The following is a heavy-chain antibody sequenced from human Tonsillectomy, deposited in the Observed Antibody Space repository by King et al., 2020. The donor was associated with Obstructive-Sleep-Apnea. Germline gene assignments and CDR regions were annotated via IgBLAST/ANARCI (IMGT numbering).Heavy chain of an antibody. CDR1: GFTFSNAW. CDR2: IKSKTDGGTT. CDR3: AKESGDFGVVINYYYYYAMDV. D-gene: IGHD3-3*01. V-gene: IGHV3-15*01. J-gene: IGHJ6*02. Sequence: EVQLVESGGGLVKPGGSLRLPCAASGFTFSNAWMSWVRQAPGKGLEWVGRIKSKTDGGTTDYAAPVKGRFTISRDDSKNTLYLQMNSLRAEDTAVYYCAKESGDFGVVINYYYYYAMDVWGQGTTVIVSS.